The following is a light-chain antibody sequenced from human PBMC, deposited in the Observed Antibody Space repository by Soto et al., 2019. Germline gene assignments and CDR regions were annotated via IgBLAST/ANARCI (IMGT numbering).Light chain of an antibody. CDR3: QQIDSYPVT. CDR1: QGISTF. J-gene: IGKJ4*01. Sequence: DLQLTQSPAFLSASVGDKVTITCRASQGISTFLAWYQQKPGKAPNLLIYSASTLQSGVPSRFSGSGSGTEFTLTISSLQPEDFATYFCQQIDSYPVTFGGGTKVEMK. V-gene: IGKV1-9*01. CDR2: SAS.